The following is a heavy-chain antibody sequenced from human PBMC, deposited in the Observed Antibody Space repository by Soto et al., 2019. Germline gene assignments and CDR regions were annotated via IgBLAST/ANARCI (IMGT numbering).Heavy chain of an antibody. CDR3: ARSITMIVVAPIRY. V-gene: IGHV3-66*02. CDR1: GFTVSSNY. Sequence: GGSLRLSSAATGFTVSSNYMSWFRQAPGKGLEWVSVIYSGGSTYYADSVKGRFTISRDNSKNTLYLQMNSLRSEDTAVYYCARSITMIVVAPIRYWGQGTLVTVSS. D-gene: IGHD3-22*01. J-gene: IGHJ4*02. CDR2: IYSGGST.